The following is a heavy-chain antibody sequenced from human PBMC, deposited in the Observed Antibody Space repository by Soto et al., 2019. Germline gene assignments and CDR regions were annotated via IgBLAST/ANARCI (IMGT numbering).Heavy chain of an antibody. D-gene: IGHD3-16*01. CDR3: ARQGYGGYTFWAIDY. CDR1: GYTFCTYW. Sequence: GEALQISCQGSGYTFCTYWIGWVRQKPGKGLDWMGIIYPGESDIRYSPSFQGQVTISADKSISTAYLQWSSLKASDTAIYYCARQGYGGYTFWAIDYWGQGHLVTVSS. V-gene: IGHV5-51*01. J-gene: IGHJ4*02. CDR2: IYPGESDI.